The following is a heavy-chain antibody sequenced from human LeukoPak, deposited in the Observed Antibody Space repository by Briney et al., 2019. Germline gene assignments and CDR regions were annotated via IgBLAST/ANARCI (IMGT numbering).Heavy chain of an antibody. CDR2: ISGSGGST. J-gene: IGHJ3*02. CDR1: GFTFSSYG. V-gene: IGHV3-23*01. D-gene: IGHD6-19*01. Sequence: HSGGSLRLSCAASGFTFSSYGMSWVRQAPGKGLEWVSAISGSGGSTYYAGSVKGRFTISRDNSKNTLYLQMNSLRAEDTAVYYCAKDQLVAVAGTRRPADYDAFDIWGQGTMVTVSS. CDR3: AKDQLVAVAGTRRPADYDAFDI.